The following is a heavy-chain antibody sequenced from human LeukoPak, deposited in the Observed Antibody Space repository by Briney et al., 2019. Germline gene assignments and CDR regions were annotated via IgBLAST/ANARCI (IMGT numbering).Heavy chain of an antibody. D-gene: IGHD4-17*01. CDR2: IGSGHHT. Sequence: GGALRLSCTASGFTFTNYAIIWVRQAPGKGLEWVSGIGSGHHTYYADSVRRRFTISRDNSGSTVYLQMNKLRPENTGLYFCAKAHDYGDYGYPDVWGEGASVTVSS. J-gene: IGHJ6*04. CDR1: GFTFTNYA. CDR3: AKAHDYGDYGYPDV. V-gene: IGHV3-23*01.